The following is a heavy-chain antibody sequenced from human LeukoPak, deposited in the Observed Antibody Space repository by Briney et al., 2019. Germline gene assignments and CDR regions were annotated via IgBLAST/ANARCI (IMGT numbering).Heavy chain of an antibody. CDR3: ATGYDFWSGYYGY. Sequence: SVKVSCKASGGTFSSYAISWVRQAPGQGLEWMGGIIPIFGTANYAQKFQGRVTITADESTSTAYMELSSLRSEDTAVYYCATGYDFWSGYYGYWGQGTLVTVSS. J-gene: IGHJ4*02. CDR1: GGTFSSYA. V-gene: IGHV1-69*13. CDR2: IIPIFGTA. D-gene: IGHD3-3*01.